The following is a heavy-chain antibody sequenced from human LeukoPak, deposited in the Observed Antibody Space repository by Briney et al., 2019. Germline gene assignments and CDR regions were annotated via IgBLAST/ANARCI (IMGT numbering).Heavy chain of an antibody. Sequence: GGSLRLSCVASGFTFSNAWMTWVRQAPGKGLEWVAVIWSDGSNKYYADSVKGRFTISRENSKNTLYLQMNSLRAEDTALYYCARDYCRSISCFDSWGQGTLVTVSS. CDR3: ARDYCRSISCFDS. CDR1: GFTFSNAW. D-gene: IGHD2-2*01. J-gene: IGHJ4*02. V-gene: IGHV3-33*08. CDR2: IWSDGSNK.